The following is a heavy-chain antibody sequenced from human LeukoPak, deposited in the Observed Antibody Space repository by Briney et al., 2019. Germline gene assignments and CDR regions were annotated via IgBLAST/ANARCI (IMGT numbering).Heavy chain of an antibody. Sequence: SETLSLTCTVSGGSISSSSYYWGWIRQPPGKGLEWIGSIYYSGSTYYNPSLKSRVTISVDTSKNQFSLKLSSVTAADTAVYYCARDPSPRGRYSYGKSNWFDPWGQGTLVTVSS. J-gene: IGHJ5*02. CDR2: IYYSGST. CDR3: ARDPSPRGRYSYGKSNWFDP. CDR1: GGSISSSSYY. D-gene: IGHD5-18*01. V-gene: IGHV4-39*07.